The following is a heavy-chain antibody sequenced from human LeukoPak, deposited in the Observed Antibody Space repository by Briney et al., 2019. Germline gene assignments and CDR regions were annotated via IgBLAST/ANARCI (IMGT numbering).Heavy chain of an antibody. CDR2: INPSGGST. Sequence: ASVKVSCKASGYTFTSYGISWVRQAPGQGLEWMGIINPSGGSTSYAQKFQGRVTMTRDTSTSTVYMELSSLRSEDTAVYYCARGGGIQLPGHWGQGTLVTVSS. CDR1: GYTFTSYG. CDR3: ARGGGIQLPGH. D-gene: IGHD5-18*01. J-gene: IGHJ4*02. V-gene: IGHV1-46*01.